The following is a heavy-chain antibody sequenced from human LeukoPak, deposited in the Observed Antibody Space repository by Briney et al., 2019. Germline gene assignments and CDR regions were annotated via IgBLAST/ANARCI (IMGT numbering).Heavy chain of an antibody. CDR2: IGNGGTT. CDR1: GFTFSNYA. J-gene: IGHJ4*02. Sequence: GGSLRLSCAASGFTFSNYAMSWVRQAPGKGMEWVSAIGNGGTTYYADSVKVRFTISRDNSKNTLFLQMNSLRAEDTAVYYCAKEVGSGYYFDSWGQGTLVTVSS. V-gene: IGHV3-23*01. D-gene: IGHD1-26*01. CDR3: AKEVGSGYYFDS.